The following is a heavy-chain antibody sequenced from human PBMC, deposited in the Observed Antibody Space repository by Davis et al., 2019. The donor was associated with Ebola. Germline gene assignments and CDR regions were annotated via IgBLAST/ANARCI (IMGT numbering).Heavy chain of an antibody. J-gene: IGHJ4*02. CDR1: GGTFSSYT. D-gene: IGHD1-26*01. CDR3: ATGWGELLGDY. Sequence: AASVKVSCKASGGTFSSYTISWVRQAPGQGLEWMGRIIPILGIANYAQKLQGRVTMTTDTSTSTAYMELRSLRSDDTAVYYCATGWGELLGDYWGQGTLVTVSS. CDR2: IIPILGIA. V-gene: IGHV1-69*02.